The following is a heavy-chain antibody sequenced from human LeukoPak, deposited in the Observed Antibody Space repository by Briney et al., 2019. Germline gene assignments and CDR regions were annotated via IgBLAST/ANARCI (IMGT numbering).Heavy chain of an antibody. V-gene: IGHV3-11*04. J-gene: IGHJ2*01. CDR3: ARAPVYYDESRGHLKISNWYLDL. Sequence: PGGSLRLSCAAPGFTFSDYYMSWIRQAPGKGLEWVSYISSSGSTIYYADSVKGRFTISRDNAKNSLYLQMNSLRAEDTAVFYCARAPVYYDESRGHLKISNWYLDLWGRGTLVTVSS. CDR2: ISSSGSTI. CDR1: GFTFSDYY. D-gene: IGHD3-22*01.